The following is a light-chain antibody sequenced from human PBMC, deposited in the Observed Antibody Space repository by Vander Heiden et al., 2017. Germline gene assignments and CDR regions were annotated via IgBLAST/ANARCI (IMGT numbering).Light chain of an antibody. Sequence: IVLPQSPGTLSSAPADRATLSCRASQGVSSSYVAWYQKKPGQPTRLLSDGATSRATGIPDRCSGSGSGTDFTLTSRRLEPEDVAVYYCQQDGRSLYTFGQGTKVEIK. V-gene: IGKV3-20*01. J-gene: IGKJ2*01. CDR3: QQDGRSLYT. CDR2: GAT. CDR1: QGVSSSY.